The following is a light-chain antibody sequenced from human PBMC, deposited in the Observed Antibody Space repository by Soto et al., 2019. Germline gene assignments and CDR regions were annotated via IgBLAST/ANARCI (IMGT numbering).Light chain of an antibody. CDR1: SSDVGSSNG. V-gene: IGLV2-18*02. CDR2: DVS. CDR3: SSYTSSSTYV. Sequence: QSVLTQPPSVSGSPGQSVTISCTGTSSDVGSSNGVSWYQQPPGTAPKLMIYDVSTRPSGVPDRFSGSKSGNAASLTICGLQAEDEADYYCSSYTSSSTYVFGTGTKLTVL. J-gene: IGLJ1*01.